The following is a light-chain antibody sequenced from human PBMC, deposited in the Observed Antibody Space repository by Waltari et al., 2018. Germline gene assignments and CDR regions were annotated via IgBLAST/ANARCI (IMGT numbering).Light chain of an antibody. Sequence: IQMTQSPSTLSASVGDRVTITCRASQSISSWLAWYQQKPGKAPKLLISKASSLESGVPSRFSGSGSGTELTLTISSLQPDDFATYYCQQYDSYPLTFGGGTKVEIK. CDR3: QQYDSYPLT. CDR2: KAS. J-gene: IGKJ4*01. V-gene: IGKV1-5*03. CDR1: QSISSW.